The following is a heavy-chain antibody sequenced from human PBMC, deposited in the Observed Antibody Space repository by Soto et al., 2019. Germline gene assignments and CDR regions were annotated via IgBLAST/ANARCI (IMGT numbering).Heavy chain of an antibody. V-gene: IGHV1-18*01. CDR2: ISAYNGNT. Sequence: GASVEVCCKDSGYTLTSNGRSWVRQAKGRGLEWMGWISAYNGNTNYAQKLQGRVTMTTDTSTSTAYMELRSLRSDDTAVYYCAREMEARYYYGMDVWGQGTTVTVSS. CDR3: AREMEARYYYGMDV. CDR1: GYTLTSNG. D-gene: IGHD2-8*01. J-gene: IGHJ6*02.